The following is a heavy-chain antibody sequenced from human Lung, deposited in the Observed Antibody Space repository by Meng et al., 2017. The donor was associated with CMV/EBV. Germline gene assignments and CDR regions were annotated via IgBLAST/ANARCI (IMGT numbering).Heavy chain of an antibody. CDR2: ISPNSGDT. V-gene: IGHV1-2*06. J-gene: IGHJ4*02. CDR1: GYNITDYY. D-gene: IGHD7-27*01. Sequence: QLVRAGAEVKRPGASVKVCCKASGYNITDYYLHWARQAHGQGLEWMGRISPNSGDTNYAQNFQGRVTMTRDTSISTAYMELSSLRSDDAAIYYCVRANLGSADYWGQGTLVTVSS. CDR3: VRANLGSADY.